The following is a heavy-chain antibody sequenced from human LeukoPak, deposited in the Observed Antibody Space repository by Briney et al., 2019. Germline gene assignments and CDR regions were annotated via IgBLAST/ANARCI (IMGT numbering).Heavy chain of an antibody. Sequence: SVKVSCKASGGTFSRYAISWVRQAPGQGLVWMGGIIPIFGTANYAQKFQGRVTITADESTSTAYMELSSLRSEDTAVYYCATGPAQRFDPWGQGTLLTVSS. D-gene: IGHD1-14*01. CDR3: ATGPAQRFDP. CDR1: GGTFSRYA. J-gene: IGHJ5*02. CDR2: IIPIFGTA. V-gene: IGHV1-69*13.